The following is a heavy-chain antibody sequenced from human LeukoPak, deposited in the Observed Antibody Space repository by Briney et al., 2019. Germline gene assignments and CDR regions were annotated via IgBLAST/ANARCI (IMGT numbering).Heavy chain of an antibody. CDR2: IYHSGST. CDR3: ARGDDYKSTLFDY. V-gene: IGHV4-39*07. J-gene: IGHJ4*02. Sequence: SETLSLTCTVSGGSFITSNYYWAWIRQPPGKGLEWIGSIYHSGSTYYNPSLKSRVTMSVDTSKNQFSLKLTSATAADTAVYYCARGDDYKSTLFDYWGQGTLVTVSS. D-gene: IGHD5-12*01. CDR1: GGSFITSNYY.